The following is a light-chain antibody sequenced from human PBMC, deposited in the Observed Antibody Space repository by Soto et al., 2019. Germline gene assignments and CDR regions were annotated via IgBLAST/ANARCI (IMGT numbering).Light chain of an antibody. CDR2: EVN. CDR1: RSDIGSYNY. Sequence: QSALTQPASVSGSPGQSITLSCTGTRSDIGSYNYVSWYQQHPGEAPKLIIFEVNNRPSGVSHRFSGSKSGNTASLTISGLQAEDEADYYCSSYTSSSTSVFGGGTKLTVL. CDR3: SSYTSSSTSV. V-gene: IGLV2-14*01. J-gene: IGLJ1*01.